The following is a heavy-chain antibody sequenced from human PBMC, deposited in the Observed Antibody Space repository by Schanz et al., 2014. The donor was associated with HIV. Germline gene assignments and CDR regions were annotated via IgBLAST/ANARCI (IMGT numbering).Heavy chain of an antibody. CDR1: GLTFNNYA. V-gene: IGHV3-23*01. D-gene: IGHD3-22*01. CDR3: AKPEYDSRGNSQSHFDS. Sequence: EVQLLESGGGLVQPGGSLRLSCAASGLTFNNYAMTWVRQAPGKGLEWVSSISESGGRSYYADSVNGRFTISRDNSKNTLYLQMTTLRTEDTAVYYCAKPEYDSRGNSQSHFDSWGQGTLVTVSS. J-gene: IGHJ4*02. CDR2: ISESGGRS.